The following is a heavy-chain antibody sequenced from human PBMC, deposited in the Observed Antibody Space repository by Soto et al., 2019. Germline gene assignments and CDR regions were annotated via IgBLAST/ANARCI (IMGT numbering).Heavy chain of an antibody. D-gene: IGHD5-18*01. V-gene: IGHV1-69*13. CDR2: IIPIFGTA. Sequence: SVKVSCKASGGTFSSYAISWVRQAPGQGLEWMGGIIPIFGTANYAQKFQGRVTITADESTSTAYMELSSLRSEDTAVYYCARDLAAMVYYYYGMDVWGQGTTVTVSS. J-gene: IGHJ6*02. CDR3: ARDLAAMVYYYYGMDV. CDR1: GGTFSSYA.